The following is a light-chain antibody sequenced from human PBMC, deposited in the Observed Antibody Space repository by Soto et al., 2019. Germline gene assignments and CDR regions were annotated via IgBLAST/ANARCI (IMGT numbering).Light chain of an antibody. V-gene: IGKV1-5*03. Sequence: DIQMTQSPSTLSASVGDRVTITCRASQSISSWLAWYQQKPGKAPKVLIYKASSLESGVPSRFSGSGSGTEFTLTISSLQPDDFATDYCQQYNSYSLTFGGGTKVEIK. J-gene: IGKJ4*01. CDR3: QQYNSYSLT. CDR2: KAS. CDR1: QSISSW.